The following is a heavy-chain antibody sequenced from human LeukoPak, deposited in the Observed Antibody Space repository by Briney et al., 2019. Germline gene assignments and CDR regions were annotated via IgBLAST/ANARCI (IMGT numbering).Heavy chain of an antibody. CDR1: GFTFSSYG. CDR2: ISYDGSNK. J-gene: IGHJ6*02. D-gene: IGHD3-10*01. Sequence: GGSLRLSCAASGFTFSSYGMHWVRQAPGKGLEWVAVISYDGSNKYYADSVKGRFTISRDNSKNTLYLQMNSLRAEDTAVYYCAKDDMVRGVRTFYYYGMDVWGQGTTVTVSS. CDR3: AKDDMVRGVRTFYYYGMDV. V-gene: IGHV3-30*18.